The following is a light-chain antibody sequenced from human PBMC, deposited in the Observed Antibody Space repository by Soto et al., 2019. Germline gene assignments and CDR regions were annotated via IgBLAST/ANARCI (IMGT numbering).Light chain of an antibody. CDR1: SSDVGGYNL. Sequence: QSALTQPPSASGSPGQSATISCTGTSSDVGGYNLVSWYQQHQGKAPKLLIYEVNKRPSWVPDRFSGSKSGNTASLTVSGLQAEDEADYYCYSSEGRNQLGVFGTGTELTVL. CDR2: EVN. CDR3: YSSEGRNQLGV. J-gene: IGLJ1*01. V-gene: IGLV2-8*01.